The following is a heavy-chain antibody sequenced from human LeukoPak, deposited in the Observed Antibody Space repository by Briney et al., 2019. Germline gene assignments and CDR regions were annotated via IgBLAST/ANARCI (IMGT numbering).Heavy chain of an antibody. V-gene: IGHV4-34*01. Sequence: SETLSLTCTVSGGSISSYYWSWIRQPPGKGREWIGEINHSGSTNNNLSLKSRVTISVDTSKNQFSLKLSSVTAADTAVYYCARDPSEAVGRTYFDYWGQGTLVTVSS. CDR3: ARDPSEAVGRTYFDY. CDR2: INHSGST. D-gene: IGHD6-19*01. J-gene: IGHJ4*02. CDR1: GGSISSYY.